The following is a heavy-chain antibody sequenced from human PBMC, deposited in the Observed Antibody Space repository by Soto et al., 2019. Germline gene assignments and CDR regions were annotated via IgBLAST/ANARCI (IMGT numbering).Heavy chain of an antibody. V-gene: IGHV3-21*01. CDR3: ARQAPFCSGGSCRGY. D-gene: IGHD2-15*01. CDR2: ISSSSSYI. Sequence: EVQLVESGGGLVKPGGSLRLSCAASGFTFSSYSMNWVRQAPGKGLEWVSSISSSSSYIYYADSVKGRFTISRDNAKNSLYLQMNSLRAEDTAVYYCARQAPFCSGGSCRGYWGQGTLVTVSS. J-gene: IGHJ4*02. CDR1: GFTFSSYS.